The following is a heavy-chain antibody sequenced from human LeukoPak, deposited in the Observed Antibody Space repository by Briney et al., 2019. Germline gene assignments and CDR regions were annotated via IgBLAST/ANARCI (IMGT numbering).Heavy chain of an antibody. CDR1: GYTFTSYG. CDR2: ISAYNGNT. CDR3: ARDPLLVAGVWVDY. V-gene: IGHV1-18*01. Sequence: ASVKVSCKASGYTFTSYGISWVRRAPGQGLEWMGWISAYNGNTNYAQKLQGRVTMTTDTSTSTAYMELRSLRSDDTAVYYCARDPLLVAGVWVDYWGQGTLVTVSS. J-gene: IGHJ4*02. D-gene: IGHD6-19*01.